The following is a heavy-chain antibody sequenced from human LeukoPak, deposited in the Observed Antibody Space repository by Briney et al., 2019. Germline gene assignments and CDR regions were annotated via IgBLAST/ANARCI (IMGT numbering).Heavy chain of an antibody. D-gene: IGHD3-22*01. CDR3: AAALDSSSYFYWGFDY. CDR2: INWNGGST. CDR1: GFTFSTYW. V-gene: IGHV3-20*04. Sequence: GGSLRLSCAASGFTFSTYWMHWVRQAPGKGLEWVSGINWNGGSTGYADSVKGRFTISRDNAKKSLYLQMNSLRVEDTAFYYCAAALDSSSYFYWGFDYWGQGTLVTVSS. J-gene: IGHJ4*02.